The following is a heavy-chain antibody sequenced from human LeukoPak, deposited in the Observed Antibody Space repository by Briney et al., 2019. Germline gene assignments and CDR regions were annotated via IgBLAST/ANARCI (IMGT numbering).Heavy chain of an antibody. J-gene: IGHJ3*02. Sequence: SETLSLTCTVSGGSISSYYWSWIRQPAGKGLEWIGRIYTSGSTNYNPSLKSRVTMSVDMSKNQFSLKLSSVTAADTAVYYCASSGDYYDSKEAFDIWGQGTMVTVSS. CDR1: GGSISSYY. CDR2: IYTSGST. CDR3: ASSGDYYDSKEAFDI. D-gene: IGHD3-22*01. V-gene: IGHV4-4*07.